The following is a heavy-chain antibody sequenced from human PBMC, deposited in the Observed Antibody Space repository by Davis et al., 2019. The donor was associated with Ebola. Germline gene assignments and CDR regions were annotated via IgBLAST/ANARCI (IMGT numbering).Heavy chain of an antibody. D-gene: IGHD2-8*02. J-gene: IGHJ3*02. CDR1: GYSFSSYW. Sequence: GESLKISCKGSGYSFSSYWLAWVRHMPGKGLEWMGIIYPGDSDTRYSPSFRGQVTISADKSIKTAFLQWSSLKASDTALYYCASLRRTITGMDDGFDIWGQGTMVTVSS. CDR2: IYPGDSDT. V-gene: IGHV5-51*01. CDR3: ASLRRTITGMDDGFDI.